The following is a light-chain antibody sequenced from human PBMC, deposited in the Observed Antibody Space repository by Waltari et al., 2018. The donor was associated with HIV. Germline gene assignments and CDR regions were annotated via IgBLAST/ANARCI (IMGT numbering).Light chain of an antibody. J-gene: IGLJ1*01. CDR3: AAWDDRLSGRV. CDR2: KTD. Sequence: QSVLTQPPSASGTPGQRVTISCSGSSSNIEFNYVYWYQQVPGTAPKLLIYKTDQWPSGVPDRFSASKSGTSASLVISGLRSEDEADYYCAAWDDRLSGRVFGTGTRVTVL. V-gene: IGLV1-47*01. CDR1: SSNIEFNY.